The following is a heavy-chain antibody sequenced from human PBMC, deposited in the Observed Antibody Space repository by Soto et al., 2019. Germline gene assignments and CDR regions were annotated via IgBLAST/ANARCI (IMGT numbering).Heavy chain of an antibody. CDR2: INHSGST. V-gene: IGHV4-34*01. CDR3: ARQKVVPAAIGCYYFDY. J-gene: IGHJ4*02. D-gene: IGHD2-2*01. Sequence: SETLSLTCAVYGGSFSGYYWSWIRQPPGKGLEWIGEINHSGSTNYNPSLKSRVTISVDTSKNQFSLKLSSVTAADTAVYYCARQKVVPAAIGCYYFDYWGQGTLVTVSS. CDR1: GGSFSGYY.